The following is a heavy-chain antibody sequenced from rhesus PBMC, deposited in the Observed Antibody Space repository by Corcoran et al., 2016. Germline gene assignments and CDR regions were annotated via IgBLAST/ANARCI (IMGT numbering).Heavy chain of an antibody. D-gene: IGHD6-13*01. V-gene: IGHV4-127*01. CDR2: IYGSSGST. Sequence: QVQLQESGPGLVKPSETLSLTCAVSGYSISSGYDWSWIRQPPGKGLEWIGYIYGSSGSTNYNPSLKNRVTISKDTSKNQFSLKLSSVTAADTAVYYCARTAGYNFDYWGQGVLVTVSS. CDR1: GYSISSGYD. J-gene: IGHJ4*01. CDR3: ARTAGYNFDY.